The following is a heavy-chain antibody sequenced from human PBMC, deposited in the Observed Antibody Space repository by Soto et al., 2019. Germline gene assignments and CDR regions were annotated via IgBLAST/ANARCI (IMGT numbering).Heavy chain of an antibody. CDR1: GGSMSSGGYY. V-gene: IGHV4-31*03. D-gene: IGHD2-8*01. CDR3: ARGSRVLMVYAKARYGMDV. CDR2: IYYSGST. J-gene: IGHJ6*02. Sequence: TLSLTFTVSGGSMSSGGYYWSWIRQHPGKGLEWIGYIYYSGSTNYNPSLKSRVTISVDTSKNQFSLKLSSVTAADTAVYYCARGSRVLMVYAKARYGMDVWGQGTTVTVSS.